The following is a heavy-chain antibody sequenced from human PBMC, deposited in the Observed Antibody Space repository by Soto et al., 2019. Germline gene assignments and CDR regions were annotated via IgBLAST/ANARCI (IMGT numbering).Heavy chain of an antibody. V-gene: IGHV4-30-4*01. CDR1: GGSISSGGYY. D-gene: IGHD1-1*01. J-gene: IGHJ4*02. CDR3: ARASSVQLTPPQQY. Sequence: PSETLSLTCTVSGGSISSGGYYWSWIRQPPGKGLEWIGYIHYSGSTYYNPSLKSRVTISVDTSKNQFSLKLSSVTAADTAVYYCARASSVQLTPPQQYGGQGTRVTVSS. CDR2: IHYSGST.